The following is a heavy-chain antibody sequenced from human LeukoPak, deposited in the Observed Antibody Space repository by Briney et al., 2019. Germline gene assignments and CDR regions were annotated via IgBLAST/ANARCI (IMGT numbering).Heavy chain of an antibody. J-gene: IGHJ4*02. Sequence: PGGSLRLSCAASGFTFSSYAMSWVRQAPGKGLEWVSGFSGGGGGTYYADSVKGRFTISRDNSKNTLYLQMNSLRGEDTAVYYCAKVAGPAVAGHFDYWGQGALVTVSS. CDR1: GFTFSSYA. CDR3: AKVAGPAVAGHFDY. D-gene: IGHD6-19*01. V-gene: IGHV3-23*01. CDR2: FSGGGGGT.